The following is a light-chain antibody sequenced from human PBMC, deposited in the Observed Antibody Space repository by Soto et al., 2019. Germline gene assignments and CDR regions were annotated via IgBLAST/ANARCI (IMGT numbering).Light chain of an antibody. Sequence: QSALTQPASVSGSPGQSITISCTGTSRDVGAYNYVSWYQQHPGKAPKLMIYDVTDRPSGVSNRFSTSKSGSTASLTISGLRAEDEAEYYCSSFTSNSILVFGGGTKLTVL. CDR1: SRDVGAYNY. CDR3: SSFTSNSILV. CDR2: DVT. V-gene: IGLV2-14*03. J-gene: IGLJ2*01.